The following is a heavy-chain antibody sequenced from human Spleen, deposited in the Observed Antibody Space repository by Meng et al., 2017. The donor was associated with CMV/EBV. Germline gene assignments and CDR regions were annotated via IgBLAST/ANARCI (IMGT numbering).Heavy chain of an antibody. CDR3: ARAYCGGDCYSRGGYYFDY. CDR1: GGSFSGYY. CDR2: INHSGST. J-gene: IGHJ4*02. V-gene: IGHV4-34*01. D-gene: IGHD2-21*02. Sequence: QVQLQEWGAGLLKPSETLSLTCAVYGGSFSGYYWSWIRQPPGKGLEWIGEINHSGSTNYNPSLKSRVTISVDTSKNQFSLKLSSVTAADTAVYYCARAYCGGDCYSRGGYYFDYWGQGTLVTVSS.